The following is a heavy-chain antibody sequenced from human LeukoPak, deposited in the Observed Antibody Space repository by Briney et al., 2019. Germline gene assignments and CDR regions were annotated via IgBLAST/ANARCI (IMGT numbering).Heavy chain of an antibody. J-gene: IGHJ4*02. CDR1: GFTFSSYA. V-gene: IGHV3-30*02. D-gene: IGHD6-13*01. CDR2: IRYDGSNK. Sequence: GSLRLSCAASGFTFSSYAMSWVRQAPGKGLEWVAFIRYDGSNKYYADSVKGRFTISRDNSKNTLYLQMNSLRAEDTAVYYCANNWGAAAGTGGYWGQGTLVTVSS. CDR3: ANNWGAAAGTGGY.